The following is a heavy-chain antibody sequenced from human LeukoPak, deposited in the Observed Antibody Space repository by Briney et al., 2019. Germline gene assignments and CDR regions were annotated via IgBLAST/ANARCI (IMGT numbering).Heavy chain of an antibody. CDR3: ARARYCSSTSCSYYFDY. V-gene: IGHV1-18*01. CDR2: ISAYNGNT. Sequence: ASVKVSCKASGYTFTSYGISWVRQAPGQGPEWMGWISAYNGNTNYAQKLQGRVTMTTDTSTSTAYMELRSLRSDDTAVYYCARARYCSSTSCSYYFDYWGQGTLVTVSS. D-gene: IGHD2-2*01. J-gene: IGHJ4*02. CDR1: GYTFTSYG.